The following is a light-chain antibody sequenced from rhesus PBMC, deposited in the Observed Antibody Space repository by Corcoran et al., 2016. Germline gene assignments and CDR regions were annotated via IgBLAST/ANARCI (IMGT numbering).Light chain of an antibody. Sequence: EIVMTQSPATLALSPGERATLSYRASQRVSSYLAWYQQKPGQAPRLPLYGASSRATGIPDRVSGSGSGTECTLTISSLEPEDVGVDFCLQSSNWPWTFGQGTKVEIK. CDR1: QRVSSY. V-gene: IGKV3-24*04. CDR3: LQSSNWPWT. CDR2: GAS. J-gene: IGKJ1*01.